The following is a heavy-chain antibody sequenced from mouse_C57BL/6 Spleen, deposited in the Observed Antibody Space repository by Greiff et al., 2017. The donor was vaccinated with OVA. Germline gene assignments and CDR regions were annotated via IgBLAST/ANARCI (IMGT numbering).Heavy chain of an antibody. CDR3: ARREDSLYYFDY. CDR1: GYSFTGYF. Sequence: VQLKESGPELVKPGDSVKISCKASGYSFTGYFMNWVMQSHGKSLEWIGRINPYNGDTFYNQKFKGKATLTVDKSSSTAHMELRSLTSEDSAVYYCARREDSLYYFDYWGQGTTLTVSS. J-gene: IGHJ2*01. CDR2: INPYNGDT. V-gene: IGHV1-20*01.